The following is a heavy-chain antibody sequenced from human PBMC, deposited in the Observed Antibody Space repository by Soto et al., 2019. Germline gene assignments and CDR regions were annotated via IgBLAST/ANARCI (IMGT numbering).Heavy chain of an antibody. D-gene: IGHD6-19*01. V-gene: IGHV3-30-3*01. CDR1: GFTFTNYA. CDR3: AREWREAGPYYSYGMDV. J-gene: IGHJ6*02. Sequence: QVQLEESGGGVVQPGRSLRLSCAASGFTFTNYAIHWVRQAPGKGLQWVAVISYDGSNMYYADSVKGRFTVSRDNSKRTVYQQMDCLRVEDTAVYYCAREWREAGPYYSYGMDVWGPGTTVTVSS. CDR2: ISYDGSNM.